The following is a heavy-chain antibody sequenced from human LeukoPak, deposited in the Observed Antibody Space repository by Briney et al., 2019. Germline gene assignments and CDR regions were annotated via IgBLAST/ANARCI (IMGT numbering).Heavy chain of an antibody. J-gene: IGHJ4*02. V-gene: IGHV4-39*01. Sequence: SETLSLTCTVSGGSISSSSYYWGWIRQPPGKGLEWIGSIYYSGSTYYNPSLKSRVTISVDTSKNQFSLKLSSVTAADTAVYYCARRAAVAGTIDYWGQGTLVTVSS. D-gene: IGHD6-19*01. CDR2: IYYSGST. CDR1: GGSISSSSYY. CDR3: ARRAAVAGTIDY.